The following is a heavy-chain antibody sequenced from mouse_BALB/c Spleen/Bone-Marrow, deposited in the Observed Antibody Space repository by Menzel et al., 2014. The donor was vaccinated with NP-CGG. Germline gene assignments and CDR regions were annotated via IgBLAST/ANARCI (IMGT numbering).Heavy chain of an antibody. CDR2: ILPGSGTA. CDR3: ARASVVPYYFDF. Sequence: VQLQQSGAELMKPGASVKISCKATGYTFSNYWIDWEKQRPGHGLEWIGEILPGSGTANYNEKFKGKATFTADTSSNTAYMQLSSLTSEDSALYYRARASVVPYYFDFWGQGTTLTVSS. CDR1: GYTFSNYW. V-gene: IGHV1-9*01. D-gene: IGHD1-1*01. J-gene: IGHJ2*01.